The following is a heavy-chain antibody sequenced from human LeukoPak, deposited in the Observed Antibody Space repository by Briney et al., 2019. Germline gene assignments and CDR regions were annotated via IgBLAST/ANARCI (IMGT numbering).Heavy chain of an antibody. CDR1: GFTFSSYS. CDR3: ARSMDWPPDDAFDI. V-gene: IGHV3-21*01. J-gene: IGHJ3*02. CDR2: ISSSSSYI. Sequence: PGGSLRLSCAASGFTFSSYSMNWVRQAPGQGLKWVSSISSSSSYIYYADSVKGRFTISRDNAKNSLYLQMNSLRAEDAAVYYCARSMDWPPDDAFDIWGQGTMVTVSS. D-gene: IGHD1-14*01.